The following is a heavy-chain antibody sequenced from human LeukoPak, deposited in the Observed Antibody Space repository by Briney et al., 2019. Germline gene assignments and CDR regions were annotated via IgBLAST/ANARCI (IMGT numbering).Heavy chain of an antibody. V-gene: IGHV1-18*04. D-gene: IGHD3-10*01. CDR2: ISAYNGNT. J-gene: IGHJ4*02. Sequence: ASVKVSCKASGYTFTSYGISWVRQAPGQGLEWMGWISAYNGNTNYAQKLQGRVTMTTDTYTSTAYMELRSLRSDDTAVYYCARLWFGELPFDYWGQGTLVTVSS. CDR3: ARLWFGELPFDY. CDR1: GYTFTSYG.